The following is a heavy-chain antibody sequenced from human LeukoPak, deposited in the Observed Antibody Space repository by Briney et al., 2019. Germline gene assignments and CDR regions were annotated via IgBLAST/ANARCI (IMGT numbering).Heavy chain of an antibody. V-gene: IGHV3-23*01. Sequence: GGSLRLSCAASGFTFNTYDMSWVRQAPGKGLEWVSTIVGSGDSTYYADSVKGRFTISRDNSKNTVYLQTNSLRAEDTAVYYCAKGFYFGSGSYRYFDYWGQGTLVTVSS. D-gene: IGHD3-10*01. J-gene: IGHJ4*02. CDR2: IVGSGDST. CDR1: GFTFNTYD. CDR3: AKGFYFGSGSYRYFDY.